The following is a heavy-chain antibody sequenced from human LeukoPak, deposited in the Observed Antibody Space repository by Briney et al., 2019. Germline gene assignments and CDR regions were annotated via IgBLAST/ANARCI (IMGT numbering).Heavy chain of an antibody. CDR3: ASQGSSLLAFDI. Sequence: GGSLRLSCAASGFTFSSYSMNWVRQAPGKGLEWVSSISSSSSYIYYADSVKGRFTISRDNAKNSLYLQMNSLRAEDTAVYYCASQGSSLLAFDIWGQGTMVTVSS. V-gene: IGHV3-21*01. CDR2: ISSSSSYI. J-gene: IGHJ3*02. CDR1: GFTFSSYS. D-gene: IGHD6-13*01.